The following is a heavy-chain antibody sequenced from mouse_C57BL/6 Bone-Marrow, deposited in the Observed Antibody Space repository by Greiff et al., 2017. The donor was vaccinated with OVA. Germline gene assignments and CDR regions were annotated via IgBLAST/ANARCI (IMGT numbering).Heavy chain of an antibody. CDR1: GYSFTDYN. V-gene: IGHV1-39*01. D-gene: IGHD1-1*01. CDR2: INPNYGTT. Sequence: EVKLQESGPELVKPGASVKISCKASGYSFTDYNMNWVKQSNGKSLEWIGVINPNYGTTSYNQKFKGKATLTVDQSATTAYMQLNSLTSEDSAVYYCAFYYGSSYRYFDVWGTGTTVTVSS. CDR3: AFYYGSSYRYFDV. J-gene: IGHJ1*03.